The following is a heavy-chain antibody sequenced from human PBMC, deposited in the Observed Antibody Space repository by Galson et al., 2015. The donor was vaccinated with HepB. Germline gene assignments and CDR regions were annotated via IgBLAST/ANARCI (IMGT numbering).Heavy chain of an antibody. CDR2: IWYDGSNK. J-gene: IGHJ4*02. Sequence: SLRLSCAASGFTFSSYGMHWVRQAPGKGLEWVAVIWYDGSNKYYADSVKGRFTISKDNSKNTLYLQMNSLRAEDTAVYYCARAWTTARYFDYWGQGTLVTVSS. CDR1: GFTFSSYG. CDR3: ARAWTTARYFDY. V-gene: IGHV3-33*01. D-gene: IGHD4-11*01.